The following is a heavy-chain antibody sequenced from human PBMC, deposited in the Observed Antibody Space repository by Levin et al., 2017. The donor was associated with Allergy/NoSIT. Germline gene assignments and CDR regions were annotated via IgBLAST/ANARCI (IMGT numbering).Heavy chain of an antibody. CDR1: GFTFDDYG. CDR2: INWNGGST. CDR3: ARDGVPYSSGWYSIYYYYYYMDV. J-gene: IGHJ6*03. Sequence: SGGSLRLSCAASGFTFDDYGMSWVRQAPGKGLEWVSGINWNGGSTGYADSVKGRFTISRDNAKNSLYLQMNSLRAEDTALYYCARDGVPYSSGWYSIYYYYYYMDVWGKGTTVTVSS. D-gene: IGHD6-19*01. V-gene: IGHV3-20*04.